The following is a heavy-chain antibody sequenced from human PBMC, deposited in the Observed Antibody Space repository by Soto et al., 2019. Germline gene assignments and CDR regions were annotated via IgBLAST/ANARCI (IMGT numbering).Heavy chain of an antibody. J-gene: IGHJ4*02. V-gene: IGHV3-30*18. Sequence: GGSLRLSCAASGFTFSTYGVHWVRQAPGKGLEWVAIISYDGSDKYYAESVKGRFTISRDNSKNTVYLQMNSLRAEDTAVYYCAKGLLWLGEFLSSFDSWGQGTLVTVSS. CDR2: ISYDGSDK. CDR1: GFTFSTYG. CDR3: AKGLLWLGEFLSSFDS. D-gene: IGHD3-10*01.